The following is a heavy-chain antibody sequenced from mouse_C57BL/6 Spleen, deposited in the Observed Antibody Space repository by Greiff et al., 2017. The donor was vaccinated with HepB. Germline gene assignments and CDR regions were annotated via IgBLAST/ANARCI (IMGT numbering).Heavy chain of an antibody. CDR3: ARDVDWADY. J-gene: IGHJ2*01. D-gene: IGHD4-1*01. CDR2: ISDGGSYT. CDR1: GFTFSSYA. Sequence: EVHLVESGGGLVKPGGSLKLSCAASGFTFSSYAMSWVRQTPEKRLEWVATISDGGSYTYYPDNVKGRFTISRDNAKNNLYLQMSHLKSEDTAMYYCARDVDWADYWGQGTTLTVSS. V-gene: IGHV5-4*01.